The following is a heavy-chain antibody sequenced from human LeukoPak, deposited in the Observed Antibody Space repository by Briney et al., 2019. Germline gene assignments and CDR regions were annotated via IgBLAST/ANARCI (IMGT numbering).Heavy chain of an antibody. D-gene: IGHD3-22*01. CDR3: AIMHGYYDGSGFWVQ. Sequence: PGGSLRLSCAASGFTFSSYAMSWVRQAPGKGLEWVSFISPSGDRTSNADSVEGRFTISRDNTRNTLYLQMNSLRDDDTVVYYCAIMHGYYDGSGFWVQWGQGTLVTVSS. CDR2: ISPSGDRT. J-gene: IGHJ4*02. V-gene: IGHV3-23*01. CDR1: GFTFSSYA.